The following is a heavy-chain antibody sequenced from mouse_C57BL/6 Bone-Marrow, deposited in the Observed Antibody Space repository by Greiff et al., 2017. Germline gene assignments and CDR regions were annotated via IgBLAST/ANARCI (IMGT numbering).Heavy chain of an antibody. V-gene: IGHV1-81*01. CDR2: IYPRSGNT. CDR3: ASYYDYDERDYFDH. CDR1: GYTFTSYG. Sequence: VQLQQSGAELARPGASVKLSCKASGYTFTSYGISWVKQRTGQGLEWIGEIYPRSGNTYYNEKFKGKATLTADKSSSTAYMELRRLTSEDSAVYFCASYYDYDERDYFDHWGQGTTLTVSS. D-gene: IGHD2-4*01. J-gene: IGHJ2*01.